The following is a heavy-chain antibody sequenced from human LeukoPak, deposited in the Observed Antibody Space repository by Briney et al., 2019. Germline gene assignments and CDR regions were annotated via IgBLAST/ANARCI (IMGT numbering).Heavy chain of an antibody. CDR1: GGSISSGGYY. J-gene: IGHJ5*02. D-gene: IGHD2-2*01. Sequence: SQTLSLTCTVSGGSISSGGYYWSWIRQPPGKGLEWIGYIYHSGSTYYNPSLKSRVTISVDRSKNQFSLKLSSVTAADTAVYYCARDGEYQLLSYWFDPWGQGTLVTVSS. CDR2: IYHSGST. CDR3: ARDGEYQLLSYWFDP. V-gene: IGHV4-30-2*01.